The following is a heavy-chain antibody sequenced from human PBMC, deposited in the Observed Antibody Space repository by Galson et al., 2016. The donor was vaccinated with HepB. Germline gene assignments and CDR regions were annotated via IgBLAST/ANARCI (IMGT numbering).Heavy chain of an antibody. V-gene: IGHV3-7*01. Sequence: SLRLSCAASGFTFTTYWMTWVRQAPGKGLEWVANINQDGSKKNYVDSVKGRFTISRDNAKNSLYLEMNSLRAEDTAIYFCARDDSKRDSFWYDVNDIWGQGTMVTVSS. D-gene: IGHD3-22*01. CDR2: INQDGSKK. J-gene: IGHJ3*02. CDR3: ARDDSKRDSFWYDVNDI. CDR1: GFTFTTYW.